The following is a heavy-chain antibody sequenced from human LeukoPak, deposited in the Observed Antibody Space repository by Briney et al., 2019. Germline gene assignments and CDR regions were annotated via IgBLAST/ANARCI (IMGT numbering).Heavy chain of an antibody. D-gene: IGHD6-19*01. V-gene: IGHV3-23*01. CDR3: AKDAFVSGWYYFDY. CDR2: ISGSGDST. J-gene: IGHJ4*02. CDR1: GFTFTSYA. Sequence: PGGSLRLSCAASGFTFTSYAMNWVRQVPGKGLEWVSGISGSGDSTNYADSVKGRFTISRDNSENTLYLRMNSLRAEDTAVYYCAKDAFVSGWYYFDYWGQGLLVTVSS.